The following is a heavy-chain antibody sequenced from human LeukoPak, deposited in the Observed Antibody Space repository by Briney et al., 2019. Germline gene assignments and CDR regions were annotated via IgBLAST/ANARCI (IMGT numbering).Heavy chain of an antibody. V-gene: IGHV1-69*13. CDR2: IIPIFGTA. CDR1: GGTFSSYA. D-gene: IGHD2-2*01. Sequence: SVKVSCKASGGTFSSYAISWVRQAPGQGLEWMGGIIPIFGTANYAQKFQGRVTITADESTSTAYMELSSLRSEDTAVYYCASRKRVVVVPAALDYWGQGTLVTVSS. CDR3: ASRKRVVVVPAALDY. J-gene: IGHJ4*02.